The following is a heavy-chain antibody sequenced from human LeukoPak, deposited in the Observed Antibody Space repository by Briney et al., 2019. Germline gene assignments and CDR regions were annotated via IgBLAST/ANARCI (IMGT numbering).Heavy chain of an antibody. D-gene: IGHD3-16*01. V-gene: IGHV3-23*01. J-gene: IGHJ4*02. Sequence: GGSLRLSCAASGFTFTSYGMSWVRQAPGKGLEWVSALSASGTHTFYADSVKGRFTISRDSSRNTLYLQMNSLRAEDTAMYYCAKELGHGLPFDCWGQGTLVTVSS. CDR3: AKELGHGLPFDC. CDR2: LSASGTHT. CDR1: GFTFTSYG.